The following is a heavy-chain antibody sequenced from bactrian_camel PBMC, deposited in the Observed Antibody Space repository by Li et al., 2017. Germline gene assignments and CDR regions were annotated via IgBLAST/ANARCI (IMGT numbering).Heavy chain of an antibody. CDR3: AAAGDWVSPLAADKYAY. J-gene: IGHJ4*01. Sequence: VQLVESGGGSAQVGGSLRLSCAAASGYSAVTLCMGWFRQAPGKEREGVARIYAAGAGTSYDDSVKGRFTISQDNAKRTVYLQMSRLQPDDTAMYYCAAAGDWVSPLAADKYAYWGKGTQVTVS. CDR2: IYAAGAGT. V-gene: IGHV3S1*01. CDR1: GYSAVTLC. D-gene: IGHD1*01.